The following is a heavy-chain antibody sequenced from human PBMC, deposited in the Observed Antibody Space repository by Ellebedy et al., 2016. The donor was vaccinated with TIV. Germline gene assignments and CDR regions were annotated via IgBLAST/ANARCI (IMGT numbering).Heavy chain of an antibody. CDR2: IYYSGST. Sequence: MPSETLSLTCTVSGGSISSYYGSWIRQPPGKGLEWIGYIYYSGSTSYNPSLKSRVTISVDTSKNQFSLKLSSVTAADTAVYFCARGRAIHDSTGYYYWGQGTLVTVSS. J-gene: IGHJ4*02. CDR1: GGSISSYY. V-gene: IGHV4-59*01. CDR3: ARGRAIHDSTGYYY. D-gene: IGHD3-22*01.